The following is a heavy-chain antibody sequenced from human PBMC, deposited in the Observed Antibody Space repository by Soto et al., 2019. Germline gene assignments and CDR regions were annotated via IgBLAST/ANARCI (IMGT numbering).Heavy chain of an antibody. D-gene: IGHD3-10*01. CDR3: ARPYSPFLYGSGSYSQLDY. CDR1: GFTFSSYA. J-gene: IGHJ4*02. V-gene: IGHV3-30-3*01. CDR2: ISYDGSNK. Sequence: PGGSLRLSCAASGFTFSSYAMHWVRQAPGKGLEWVAVISYDGSNKYYADSVKGRFTISRDNSKNTLYLQMNSLRAEDTAVYYCARPYSPFLYGSGSYSQLDYWGQGTLVTVSS.